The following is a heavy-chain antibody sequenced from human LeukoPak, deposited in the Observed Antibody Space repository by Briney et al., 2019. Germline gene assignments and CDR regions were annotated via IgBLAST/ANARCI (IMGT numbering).Heavy chain of an antibody. J-gene: IGHJ4*02. D-gene: IGHD6-19*01. V-gene: IGHV4-39*01. CDR2: IYYSGST. CDR1: GGSISSSSYY. Sequence: TSETLSLTCTVSGGSISSSSYYWGWIRQPPGKGLEWIGNIYYSGSTYYNPSLKSRVTISVDTSKNQFSLKLSSVTAADTAVYYCARRSSGWYYFDYWGQGTLVTVSS. CDR3: ARRSSGWYYFDY.